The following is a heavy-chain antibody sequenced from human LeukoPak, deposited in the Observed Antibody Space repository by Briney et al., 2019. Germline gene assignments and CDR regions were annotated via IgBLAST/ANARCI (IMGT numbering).Heavy chain of an antibody. CDR3: ARDPQRGWYSGYYYGMDV. Sequence: PGGSLRLSCAASGFTFSSYAMHWVRQAPGKGLEWVAVISYDGSNKYYADSVKGRFTISRDNSKNTLYLQMNSLRAEDTAVYYCARDPQRGWYSGYYYGMDVWGQGTTVIVSS. J-gene: IGHJ6*02. CDR2: ISYDGSNK. D-gene: IGHD6-19*01. V-gene: IGHV3-30-3*01. CDR1: GFTFSSYA.